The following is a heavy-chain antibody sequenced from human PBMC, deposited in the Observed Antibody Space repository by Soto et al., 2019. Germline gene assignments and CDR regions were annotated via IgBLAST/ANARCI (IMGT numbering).Heavy chain of an antibody. V-gene: IGHV3-73*01. CDR1: GFTFRGSI. CDR3: TRQSYFDILTGHYHYYGMEG. J-gene: IGHJ6*02. Sequence: PGGSLRLSCAASGFTFRGSIIHWVRQASGKGLEWVGHIRSKANTYATSYAASAKGRFTISRDDSKNTATLQMNSLKTEDTAVYYCTRQSYFDILTGHYHYYGMEGWGQGTKVTVSS. CDR2: IRSKANTYAT. D-gene: IGHD3-9*01.